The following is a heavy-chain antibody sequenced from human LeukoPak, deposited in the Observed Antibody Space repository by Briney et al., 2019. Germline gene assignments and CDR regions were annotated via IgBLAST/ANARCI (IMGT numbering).Heavy chain of an antibody. Sequence: GGSLRLSCAASGFTFNSDSMNWVRQAPGKGLEWVSSISSSSSYIYYADSVKGRFTISRDNAKNSLYLQMNSLRAEDPAVYYCAKGGDYYDSRGYYNYWGQGTLVTVSS. CDR1: GFTFNSDS. J-gene: IGHJ4*02. CDR3: AKGGDYYDSRGYYNY. CDR2: ISSSSSYI. V-gene: IGHV3-21*01. D-gene: IGHD3-22*01.